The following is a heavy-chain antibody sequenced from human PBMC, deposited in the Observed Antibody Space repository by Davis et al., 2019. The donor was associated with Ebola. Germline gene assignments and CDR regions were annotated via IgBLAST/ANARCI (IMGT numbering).Heavy chain of an antibody. J-gene: IGHJ3*02. CDR3: ARGIITMVRGGAFDI. V-gene: IGHV4-34*01. D-gene: IGHD3-10*01. Sequence: PSETLSLTCAVYGGSFSGYYWSWIRQPPGKGLEWIGEINHSGSTNYNPSLKSRVTISVDTSKNQFSLKLSSVTAADTAVYYCARGIITMVRGGAFDIWGQGTMVTVAS. CDR1: GGSFSGYY. CDR2: INHSGST.